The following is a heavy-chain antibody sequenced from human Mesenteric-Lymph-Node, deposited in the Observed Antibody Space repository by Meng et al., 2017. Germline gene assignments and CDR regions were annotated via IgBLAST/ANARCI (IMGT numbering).Heavy chain of an antibody. CDR2: IKSKTDGGTT. J-gene: IGHJ5*02. Sequence: GESLKISCAASGFTFSNAWMSWVRQAPGKGLEWVGRIKSKTDGGTTDYAAPVKGRFTISRDDSKNTLYLQMNSLKTEDTAVYYCTTVGPVTGTTRDKWFDPWGQGTLVTVSS. D-gene: IGHD1-20*01. CDR3: TTVGPVTGTTRDKWFDP. V-gene: IGHV3-15*01. CDR1: GFTFSNAW.